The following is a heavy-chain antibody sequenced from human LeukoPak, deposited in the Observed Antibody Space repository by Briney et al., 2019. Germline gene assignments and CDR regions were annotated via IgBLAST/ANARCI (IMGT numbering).Heavy chain of an antibody. J-gene: IGHJ4*02. V-gene: IGHV3-66*01. CDR3: VRVYYES. Sequence: PGGSLRLSCAASGFTVGNNYMGWVRQAPGKGLEWVSLIYSGGTTYYADSVKGRFIVSRDNSKNTLYLQMSSLRAGDTAVYYCVRVYYESWGQGTLVTVSS. CDR2: IYSGGTT. CDR1: GFTVGNNY.